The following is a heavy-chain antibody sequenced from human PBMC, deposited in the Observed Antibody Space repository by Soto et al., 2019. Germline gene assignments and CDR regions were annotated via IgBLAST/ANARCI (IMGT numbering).Heavy chain of an antibody. J-gene: IGHJ4*02. D-gene: IGHD3-22*01. CDR1: GFTFSSHA. Sequence: GGSLRLSCAASGFTFSSHAMNWVRQAPGKGLEWISSIDSSSSFIYYADSVKGRFTISRDNAKNMLYLQMNSLRAEDTAVYYCASHPRDSSGYWYYFDFWGQGTLVPVSS. CDR2: IDSSSSFI. CDR3: ASHPRDSSGYWYYFDF. V-gene: IGHV3-21*01.